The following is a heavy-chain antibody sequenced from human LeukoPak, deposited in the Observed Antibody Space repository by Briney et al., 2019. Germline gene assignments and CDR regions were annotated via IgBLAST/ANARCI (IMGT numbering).Heavy chain of an antibody. V-gene: IGHV1-69*13. D-gene: IGHD1-26*01. CDR1: GGTFSSYA. CDR2: IIPIFGTA. Sequence: ASVKVSCKASGGTFSSYAISWVRQAPGQGLEWMGGIIPIFGTANYAQKFQGRVTITADESTSTAYMELSSLRSEDTAVYYCARDGRATSGYDAFDIWGQGTMVTVSS. CDR3: ARDGRATSGYDAFDI. J-gene: IGHJ3*02.